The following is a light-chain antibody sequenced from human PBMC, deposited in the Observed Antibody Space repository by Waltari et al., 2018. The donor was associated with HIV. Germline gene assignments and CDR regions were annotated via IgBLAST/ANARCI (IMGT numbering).Light chain of an antibody. Sequence: QSALTQPASVSGSPGQPIPISCTCTSIDVGGYNYVPRYQPHPGKAPKLMIYEVSNRPSGVSNRFSGSKSGNTASLTISGLQAEDEADYYCSSYTSSSTLVVFGGGTKLTVL. CDR2: EVS. CDR1: SIDVGGYNY. J-gene: IGLJ2*01. V-gene: IGLV2-14*01. CDR3: SSYTSSSTLVV.